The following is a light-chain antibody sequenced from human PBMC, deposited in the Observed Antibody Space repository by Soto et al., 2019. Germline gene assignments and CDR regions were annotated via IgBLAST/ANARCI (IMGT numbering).Light chain of an antibody. J-gene: IGKJ4*01. CDR3: QQRSTWPLT. CDR2: GAS. Sequence: EIVMTQSPASLSVSPGETATLSCRASQRVGINLAWYQQKPGQAPRLLIYGASTRATGIPARFSGSGSGTDFTLTISSLQSEDFAVYYCQQRSTWPLTFGGGTKVEI. V-gene: IGKV3-15*01. CDR1: QRVGIN.